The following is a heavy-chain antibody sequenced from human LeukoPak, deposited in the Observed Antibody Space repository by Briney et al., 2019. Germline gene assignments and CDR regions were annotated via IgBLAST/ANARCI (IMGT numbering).Heavy chain of an antibody. D-gene: IGHD3-10*01. CDR3: ARDGLYYSGSEASHDGDWFDP. Sequence: GGSLRLSCAASGFSFSDYYMSWIRQAPGKGLEWVSYISSSGRTIYYADSVKGRFTISRGNAKNSLYLQMNSLRAEDTAVYYCARDGLYYSGSEASHDGDWFDPWGQGTLVTVSS. J-gene: IGHJ5*02. CDR1: GFSFSDYY. CDR2: ISSSGRTI. V-gene: IGHV3-11*04.